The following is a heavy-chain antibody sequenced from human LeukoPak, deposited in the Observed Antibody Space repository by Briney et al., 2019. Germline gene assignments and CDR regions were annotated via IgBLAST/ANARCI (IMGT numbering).Heavy chain of an antibody. D-gene: IGHD2-2*01. CDR3: AKDLGGQGPYHFDF. V-gene: IGHV3-9*01. J-gene: IGHJ4*02. CDR1: GFTFDDYA. CDR2: ISWNSRDI. Sequence: PGGSLRLSCATSGFTFDDYAMHWVRQAPGTGLEWVSGISWNSRDIDYADSVRGRFTISRDNAKNSLYLQMNSLRAEDTALFYCAKDLGGQGPYHFDFWGQGTLVTVSS.